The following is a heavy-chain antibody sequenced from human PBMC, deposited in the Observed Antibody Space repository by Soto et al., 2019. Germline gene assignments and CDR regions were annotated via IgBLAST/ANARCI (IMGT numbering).Heavy chain of an antibody. V-gene: IGHV1-18*01. Sequence: ASVKVSCKVSDYTFSSYGISWVRQAPGQGLEWMGWISANIGNTNYAQKLQGRVTMTTDTSTSTAYMELRSLRSDDTAVYYCARYQPDSSGWHYYSYGMDVWGQGTTVTVSS. CDR1: DYTFSSYG. CDR3: ARYQPDSSGWHYYSYGMDV. D-gene: IGHD6-19*01. J-gene: IGHJ6*02. CDR2: ISANIGNT.